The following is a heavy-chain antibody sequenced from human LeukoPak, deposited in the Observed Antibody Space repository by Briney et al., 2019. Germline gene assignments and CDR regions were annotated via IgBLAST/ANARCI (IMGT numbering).Heavy chain of an antibody. CDR2: IIPIFGTA. J-gene: IGHJ1*01. CDR1: GGTFSSYA. V-gene: IGHV1-69*06. CDR3: AREGRGSGFEYFQH. D-gene: IGHD6-19*01. Sequence: PSASVKVSCKASGGTFSSYAISWVRQAPGQGLEWMGGIIPIFGTANYAQKFQGRVTITADKSTSTAYMELSSLRSEDTAVYYRAREGRGSGFEYFQHWGQGTLVTVSS.